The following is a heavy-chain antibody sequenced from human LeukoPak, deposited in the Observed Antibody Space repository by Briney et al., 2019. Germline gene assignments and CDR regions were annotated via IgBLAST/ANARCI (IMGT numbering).Heavy chain of an antibody. J-gene: IGHJ4*02. V-gene: IGHV4-61*01. CDR2: IYYSGST. D-gene: IGHD3-22*01. CDR3: AAYAFYDSSGYYTDY. CDR1: GGSVSSDSYF. Sequence: PSETLSLTCTVSGGSVSSDSYFWTWIRQPPGKGLEWIGYIYYSGSTNYNPSLKSRVTISVDTSKNQFSLKLSSVTAADTAVYYCAAYAFYDSSGYYTDYWGQGTLVTVSS.